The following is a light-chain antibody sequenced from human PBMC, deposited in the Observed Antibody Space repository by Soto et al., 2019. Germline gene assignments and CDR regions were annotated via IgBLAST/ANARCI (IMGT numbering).Light chain of an antibody. CDR1: QGISSY. CDR2: AAS. J-gene: IGKJ1*01. Sequence: DIQMTQSPSAMSASVGDGITITFRASQGISSYLAWFQQKPGRVPKRLIYAASSLQSGVPSRFNGSGSGTEFTLTISRLHPEDFPTYYCVQHRSNLWTFGKRNKVDI. CDR3: VQHRSNLWT. V-gene: IGKV1-17*03.